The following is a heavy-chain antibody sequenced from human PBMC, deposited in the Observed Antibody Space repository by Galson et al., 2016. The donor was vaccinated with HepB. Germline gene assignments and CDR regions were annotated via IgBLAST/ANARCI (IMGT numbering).Heavy chain of an antibody. Sequence: SETLSLTCTVSGGSISRSTYNWGWIRQPPGKGLEWVGSVRYSGATSYNPALESRVTMSVDTSRTQFSLRLSSVTAADTAVYYGARHSIPGAKGGWAYGMDVWGQGTTVTVSS. J-gene: IGHJ6*02. CDR1: GGSISRSTYN. CDR3: ARHSIPGAKGGWAYGMDV. D-gene: IGHD2-2*01. V-gene: IGHV4-39*01. CDR2: VRYSGAT.